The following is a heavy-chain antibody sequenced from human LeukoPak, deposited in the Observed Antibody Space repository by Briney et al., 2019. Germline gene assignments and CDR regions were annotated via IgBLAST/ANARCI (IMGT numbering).Heavy chain of an antibody. Sequence: PGGSLRLSCAASGFTFSSYGLHWVRQAPGKGLEWVAVISYDGSNKYYADSVKGRFTISRDNSKNTLYLQMNSLRAEDTAVYYCAKARFSTHGAFDIWGQGTMVTVSS. D-gene: IGHD3/OR15-3a*01. CDR2: ISYDGSNK. CDR1: GFTFSSYG. V-gene: IGHV3-30*18. CDR3: AKARFSTHGAFDI. J-gene: IGHJ3*02.